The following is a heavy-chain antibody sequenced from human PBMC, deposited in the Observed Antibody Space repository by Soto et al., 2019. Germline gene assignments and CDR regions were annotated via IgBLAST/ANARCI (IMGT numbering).Heavy chain of an antibody. CDR3: ARRRGDFGAFDI. V-gene: IGHV3-23*01. Sequence: EMQVLESGGGLVQPGGSLRLSCVASGFTFSTYAMSWVRQAPGEGLERVAGITETGANTNYADSVKGRFTISRDNSQDTLFLEMNSLRAEDTALYYCARRRGDFGAFDIWGQGTMVTVSS. CDR1: GFTFSTYA. CDR2: ITETGANT. D-gene: IGHD2-21*02. J-gene: IGHJ3*02.